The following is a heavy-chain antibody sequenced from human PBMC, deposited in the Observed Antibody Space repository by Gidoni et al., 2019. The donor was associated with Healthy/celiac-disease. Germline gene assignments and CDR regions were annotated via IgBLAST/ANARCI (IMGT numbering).Heavy chain of an antibody. Sequence: EVQLVESGGGLVQPGRSLRLSCAASGSTFDDYAMHWVRQAPGKGLDWVSGISWNSGSIGYADSVKGRFAISRDNAKNSLYLQMNSLRAEDTALYYCAKSNDFWMWYMDVWGKGTTVTVSS. CDR3: AKSNDFWMWYMDV. CDR2: ISWNSGSI. V-gene: IGHV3-9*01. D-gene: IGHD3-3*01. J-gene: IGHJ6*03. CDR1: GSTFDDYA.